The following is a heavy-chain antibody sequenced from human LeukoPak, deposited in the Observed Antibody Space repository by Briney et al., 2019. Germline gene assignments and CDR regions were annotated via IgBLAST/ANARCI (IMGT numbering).Heavy chain of an antibody. Sequence: SETLSLTCAVSGYSISSGYYWGWIRQPPGKGLEWIGSIYHSGSTYYNPSLKSRVTISVDTSKNQFSLKLSPVTAADTAVYYCARHGYSNYGDSYYYYYMDVWGKGTTVTVSS. D-gene: IGHD4-11*01. V-gene: IGHV4-38-2*01. CDR3: ARHGYSNYGDSYYYYYMDV. J-gene: IGHJ6*03. CDR2: IYHSGST. CDR1: GYSISSGYY.